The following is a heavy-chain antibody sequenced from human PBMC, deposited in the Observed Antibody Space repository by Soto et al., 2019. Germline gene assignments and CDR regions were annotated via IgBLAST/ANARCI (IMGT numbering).Heavy chain of an antibody. D-gene: IGHD3-10*01. J-gene: IGHJ4*02. CDR3: AKGPYGDLPYYYDY. CDR2: ISGNGAFT. V-gene: IGHV3-23*01. CDR1: GFTFDGHA. Sequence: EVQLLISGGTLVPPGQSLTISCAASGFTFDGHAMGWVRQAPGQGLEWVSGISGNGAFTVYADPVKGRFTISRDNSKNTLFLQMHSLTAADTAVYYCAKGPYGDLPYYYDYWGQGSLVTVSS.